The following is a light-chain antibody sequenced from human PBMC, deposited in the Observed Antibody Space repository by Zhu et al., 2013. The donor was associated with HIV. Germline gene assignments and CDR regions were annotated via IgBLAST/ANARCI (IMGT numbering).Light chain of an antibody. J-gene: IGLJ1*01. Sequence: QSALTQPASVSGSPGQSITISCTGTSSDVGSYNLVSWYQQHPGKAPKLMIYEVNKRPSGVSNRFSGSKSDNTASLTISGLQAEDEGYYYCSSSISSTIYVFGTGTAVTVL. CDR3: SSSISSTIYV. CDR1: SSDVGSYNL. V-gene: IGLV2-14*02. CDR2: EVN.